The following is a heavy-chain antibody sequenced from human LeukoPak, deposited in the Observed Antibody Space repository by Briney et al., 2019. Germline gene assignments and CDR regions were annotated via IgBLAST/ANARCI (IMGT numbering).Heavy chain of an antibody. J-gene: IGHJ6*02. V-gene: IGHV4-34*01. Sequence: SETLSLTCAVYGGSFSGYYWSWIRQPPGKGLEWIGEINHSGSTNYNPSLKSRVTISVDTSKNQFSLKLSSVTAADTAVYYCARMDPLSYYYYGMDVWGQGTTVTVSS. CDR2: INHSGST. CDR3: ARMDPLSYYYYGMDV. CDR1: GGSFSGYY.